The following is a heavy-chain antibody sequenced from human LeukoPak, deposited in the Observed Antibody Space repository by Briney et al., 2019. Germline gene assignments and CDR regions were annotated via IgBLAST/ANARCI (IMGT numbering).Heavy chain of an antibody. Sequence: PSETLSLTCAVYGGSFSGYYWSWIRQPPGKGLEWIGEINHSGSTNYNPSLKSRVTISVDTSKNQFSLKLSSVTAADTAVYYCARAKEQWLVETSYWGQGTLVTVSS. CDR3: ARAKEQWLVETSY. CDR2: INHSGST. J-gene: IGHJ4*02. CDR1: GGSFSGYY. V-gene: IGHV4-34*01. D-gene: IGHD6-19*01.